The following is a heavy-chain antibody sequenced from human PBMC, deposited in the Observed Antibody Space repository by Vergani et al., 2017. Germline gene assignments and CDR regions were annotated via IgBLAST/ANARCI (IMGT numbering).Heavy chain of an antibody. V-gene: IGHV3-23*01. CDR2: ISGSGGST. CDR1: GFTFNHYA. J-gene: IGHJ6*02. CDR3: AKANPRNSGYDYRYYYHAMDF. D-gene: IGHD5-12*01. Sequence: EVQLLESGGDLVQPGGSLRLSCAASGFTFNHYAMNWVRQAPGKGLEWVSGISGSGGSTYYAGSVKGRFTISRDSSKNTLYLQMNSLSAGDTAVYYCAKANPRNSGYDYRYYYHAMDFWGQGTTVTVSS.